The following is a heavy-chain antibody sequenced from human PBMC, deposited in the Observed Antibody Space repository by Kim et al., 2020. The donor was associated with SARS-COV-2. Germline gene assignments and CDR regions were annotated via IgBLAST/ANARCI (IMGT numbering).Heavy chain of an antibody. J-gene: IGHJ5*02. CDR3: ARVLGAITIFGVVIVNWFDP. CDR1: VGSISSGGYY. Sequence: SETLSLTCTVSVGSISSGGYYWSWIRQHPGKGLEWIGYIYYSGSTYYNPSLKSRVTISVDTSKNQFSLKLSSVTAADTAVYYRARVLGAITIFGVVIVNWFDPWGQGTLVTVSS. V-gene: IGHV4-31*03. CDR2: IYYSGST. D-gene: IGHD3-3*01.